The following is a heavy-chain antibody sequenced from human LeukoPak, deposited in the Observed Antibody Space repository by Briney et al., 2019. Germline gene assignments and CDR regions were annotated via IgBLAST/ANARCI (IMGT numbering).Heavy chain of an antibody. V-gene: IGHV5-51*01. CDR3: ARHHPYLTGGHYFDS. D-gene: IGHD3-9*01. CDR2: IFPGDSDT. CDR1: GYKFTTYW. Sequence: GESLKISCTGSGYKFTTYWIGWVRQVPGKGLEWMGIIFPGDSDTRYSPSFQGQVTISADKSISTAYLQWSSLKATDSAIYFCARHHPYLTGGHYFDSWGQGSLVTVSS. J-gene: IGHJ4*02.